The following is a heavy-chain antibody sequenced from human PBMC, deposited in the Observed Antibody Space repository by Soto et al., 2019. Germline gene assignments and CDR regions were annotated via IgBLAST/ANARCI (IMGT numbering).Heavy chain of an antibody. Sequence: GGSLILSCTFSGFTFNNAWMTWVRQAPGHGLEWVGRIKSKTDDGTTDYAAPVKGRFTISRDDPRNTLYLHMNSLKTEDTAVYYCTTDSMSWVYYYYYAMDVWGEGTTVTVS. CDR1: GFTFNNAW. CDR2: IKSKTDDGTT. CDR3: TTDSMSWVYYYYYAMDV. J-gene: IGHJ6*02. V-gene: IGHV3-15*01. D-gene: IGHD3-10*01.